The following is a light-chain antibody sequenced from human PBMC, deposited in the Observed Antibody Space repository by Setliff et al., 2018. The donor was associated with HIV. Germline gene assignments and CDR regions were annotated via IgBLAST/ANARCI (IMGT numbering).Light chain of an antibody. J-gene: IGKJ1*01. CDR2: WAS. Sequence: DIVMTQSPDSLAVSLGERATINCKSSQNILRTSGYKNYLAWYQQKPGQPPRLLIYWASTRESGVPDRFSGSGSGTDFTLNIHNLQPEDVAVYFCQQYHLSPWTFGQGTKVDIK. CDR3: QQYHLSPWT. CDR1: QNILRTSGYKNY. V-gene: IGKV4-1*01.